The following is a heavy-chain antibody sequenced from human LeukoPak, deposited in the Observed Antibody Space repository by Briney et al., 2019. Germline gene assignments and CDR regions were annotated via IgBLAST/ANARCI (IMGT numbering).Heavy chain of an antibody. D-gene: IGHD3-10*01. CDR2: IYYTGST. CDR1: GGSISTYY. V-gene: IGHV4-59*01. CDR3: ARGSVRGEFDP. J-gene: IGHJ5*02. Sequence: SETLSLTCTLSGGSISTYYWSWVRRPPGKGLEWIGYIYYTGSTDYNPSLKSRVTMSVDTSKNQFSLKLSSVTAADTAVYSCARGSVRGEFDPWGQGTLVTVPS.